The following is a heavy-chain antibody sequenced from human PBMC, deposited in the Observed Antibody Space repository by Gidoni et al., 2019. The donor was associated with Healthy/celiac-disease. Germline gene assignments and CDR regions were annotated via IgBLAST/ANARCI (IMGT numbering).Heavy chain of an antibody. Sequence: EVQLVEAGGGLVQPGGSRRLSCAAAGFTFSSYWMSWVRQAPGKGLEWVANIKQDGSEKYYVDSVQGRFTISRDNAKNSLYLQMNSLRAEDTAVYYCARDGTAMVQDWYFDLWGRGTLVTVSS. D-gene: IGHD5-18*01. CDR1: GFTFSSYW. CDR2: IKQDGSEK. CDR3: ARDGTAMVQDWYFDL. V-gene: IGHV3-7*04. J-gene: IGHJ2*01.